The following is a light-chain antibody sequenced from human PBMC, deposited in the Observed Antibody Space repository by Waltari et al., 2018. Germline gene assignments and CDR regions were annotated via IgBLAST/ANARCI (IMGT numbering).Light chain of an antibody. J-gene: IGLJ3*02. Sequence: HSALAQPASVFGSPGQSISISCTGTSSDVGAYNYVSWYQQHPGKAPRLMIYDVNNRPSGVSNRFSGAKSGNTASLTISGLQAEDEADYYRSSFTTTNSWVFGGGTKLTVL. CDR3: SSFTTTNSWV. CDR1: SSDVGAYNY. V-gene: IGLV2-14*03. CDR2: DVN.